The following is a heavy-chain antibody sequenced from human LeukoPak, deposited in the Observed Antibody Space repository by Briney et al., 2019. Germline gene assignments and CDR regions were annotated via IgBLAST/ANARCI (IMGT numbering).Heavy chain of an antibody. CDR1: GGSISSGGYY. Sequence: SETLSLTCTVSGGSISSGGYYWSWIRQPPGKGLEWIGYIYHSGSTYYNPSLKSRVTISVDRSKNQFSLKLSSVTAADTAVYYCARDRQLLAFDYWGQGTLVTVSS. J-gene: IGHJ4*02. CDR2: IYHSGST. D-gene: IGHD2-2*01. V-gene: IGHV4-30-2*01. CDR3: ARDRQLLAFDY.